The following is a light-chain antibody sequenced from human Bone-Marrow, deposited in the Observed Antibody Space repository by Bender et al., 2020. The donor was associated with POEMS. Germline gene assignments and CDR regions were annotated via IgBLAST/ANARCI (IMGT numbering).Light chain of an antibody. Sequence: QSALTQPASVSGSPGPSITISCTGTSSDVGDYNYVSWYQQHPGQAPKLMIYNVTNRPSGVSNRFSGSKSGNTASLTISGLQAEDGADYYCSSYTRGSTLVLFGGGTKLTVL. V-gene: IGLV2-14*01. CDR2: NVT. CDR1: SSDVGDYNY. J-gene: IGLJ3*02. CDR3: SSYTRGSTLVL.